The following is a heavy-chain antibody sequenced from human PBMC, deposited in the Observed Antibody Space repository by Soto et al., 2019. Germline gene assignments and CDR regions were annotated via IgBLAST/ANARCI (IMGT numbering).Heavy chain of an antibody. D-gene: IGHD3-10*01. CDR2: IYYSGST. CDR3: ARALYGSRVLDV. V-gene: IGHV4-61*05. J-gene: IGHJ6*02. Sequence: PSETLSLTCTVSGGSISTSNYYWGWVRQPPGKGLEWIGTIYYSGSTNYNPSLKSRVTISVDTSKNQFSLKLSSVTAADTAVYYCARALYGSRVLDVWGQGTTVTVSS. CDR1: GGSISTSNYY.